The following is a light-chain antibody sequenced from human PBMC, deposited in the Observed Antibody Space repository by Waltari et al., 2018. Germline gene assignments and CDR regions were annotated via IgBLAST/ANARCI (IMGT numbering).Light chain of an antibody. J-gene: IGLJ2*01. CDR2: EVT. CDR3: SSFAGRNNWG. Sequence: QSALTQPPSASGSPGQSVTISCTGTSSDVADYVSGYQQHPGKAPKLMISEVTGRPSGFLDCLVVSRAGKTASLTVSGLQAEDEAEYYVSSFAGRNNWGFGGGTKLTVL. V-gene: IGLV2-8*01. CDR1: SSDVADY.